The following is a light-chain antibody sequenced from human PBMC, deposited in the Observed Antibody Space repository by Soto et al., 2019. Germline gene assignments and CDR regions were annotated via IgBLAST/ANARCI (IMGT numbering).Light chain of an antibody. J-gene: IGLJ1*01. CDR1: SSDVGGYNY. V-gene: IGLV2-14*03. Sequence: QSALTQPASVSGSPGQSITISCTGTSSDVGGYNYVSWYQQHPGKGPKLMIYEVSNLPSGVSNRFSGSKSGNTASLTISGLQAEDEADYYCSSYTSTTTRVFGSGTKVTVL. CDR2: EVS. CDR3: SSYTSTTTRV.